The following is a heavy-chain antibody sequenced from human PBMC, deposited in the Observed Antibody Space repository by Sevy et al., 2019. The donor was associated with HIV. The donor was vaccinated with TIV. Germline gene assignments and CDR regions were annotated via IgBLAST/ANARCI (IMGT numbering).Heavy chain of an antibody. CDR2: IKSKTGGGTT. CDR3: TTVSQVGATAGYFDY. Sequence: GGSLRLSCAASGFTFSNAWMSWVRQAPGKGLEWVGRIKSKTGGGTTDYAAPVKGRFTISRDDSKNTLYLQMNSLKTEDTAVYYCTTVSQVGATAGYFDYWGQGTLVTVSS. J-gene: IGHJ4*02. D-gene: IGHD1-26*01. V-gene: IGHV3-15*01. CDR1: GFTFSNAW.